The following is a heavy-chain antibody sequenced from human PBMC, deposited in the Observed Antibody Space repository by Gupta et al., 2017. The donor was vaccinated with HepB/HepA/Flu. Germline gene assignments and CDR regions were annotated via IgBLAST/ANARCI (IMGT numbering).Heavy chain of an antibody. J-gene: IGHJ4*02. V-gene: IGHV3-23*01. CDR1: GFTFSSSA. D-gene: IGHD6-13*01. CDR2: ISGSGGST. Sequence: EVQLLESGGGLVQPGGSLRLSCAASGFTFSSSAMSWVRRAPGKGLEWVSAISGSGGSTYYADSVKGRFTISRDNSKNTLYLQMNSLRAEDTAVYYCAKDGGSSGSSVTATDFDYWGQGTLVTVSS. CDR3: AKDGGSSGSSVTATDFDY.